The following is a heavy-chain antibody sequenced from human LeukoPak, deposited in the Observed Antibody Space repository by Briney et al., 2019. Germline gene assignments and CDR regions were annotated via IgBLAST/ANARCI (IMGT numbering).Heavy chain of an antibody. D-gene: IGHD2-2*02. CDR2: IKQDGSEK. J-gene: IGHJ6*03. Sequence: GGSLRLSCAASGFTFSSYWMSWVRQAPGKGLEWVANIKQDGSEKYYVDSVKGRFTISRDNAKNSLYLQMNSLRAEDTAVYYCARDNGVVPAAIAPYYYYYMDVWGKGTTVTVSS. V-gene: IGHV3-7*01. CDR3: ARDNGVVPAAIAPYYYYYMDV. CDR1: GFTFSSYW.